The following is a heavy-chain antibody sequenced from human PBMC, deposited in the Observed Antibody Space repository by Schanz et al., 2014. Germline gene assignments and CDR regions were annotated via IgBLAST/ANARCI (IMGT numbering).Heavy chain of an antibody. J-gene: IGHJ4*02. CDR3: AREDCSATSCYFRY. CDR2: ISDSGDST. Sequence: QVQLVDSGGGLVKPGGSLRLSCAASGFTFSDYYMTWIRQAPGKGLEWGSDISDSGDSTHYADSVKGRVTISRDNAKNSLFLQMNSLSAEDTAVYYCAREDCSATSCYFRYWGQGTLVTVSS. D-gene: IGHD2-21*01. V-gene: IGHV3-11*04. CDR1: GFTFSDYY.